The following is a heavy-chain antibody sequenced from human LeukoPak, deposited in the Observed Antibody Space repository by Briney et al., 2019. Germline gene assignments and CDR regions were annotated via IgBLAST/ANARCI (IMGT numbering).Heavy chain of an antibody. CDR1: GGSISSYY. V-gene: IGHV4-59*01. CDR2: IYYSGST. Sequence: PSETLSLTCTVSGGSISSYYWSWIRQPPGKGLEWVGYIYYSGSTNYNPPLKSRVTISVDTSKNQFSLKLSSVTAADTAVYYCASANYYYYYYMDVWGKGTTVTVSS. J-gene: IGHJ6*03. CDR3: ASANYYYYYYMDV.